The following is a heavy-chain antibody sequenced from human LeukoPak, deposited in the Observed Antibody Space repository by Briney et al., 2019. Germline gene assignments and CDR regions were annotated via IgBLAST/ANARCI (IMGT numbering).Heavy chain of an antibody. Sequence: GESLKISCKGSGYSFTNYWISWVRQMPGKGLEWMGKIDPSDSYTNYSPSFQGHVTISADKSISTTYLQWSSLKASDTAMYYCAKAGTSDTVVNWFDPWGQGTLVTVSS. CDR2: IDPSDSYT. CDR1: GYSFTNYW. V-gene: IGHV5-10-1*01. J-gene: IGHJ5*02. CDR3: AKAGTSDTVVNWFDP. D-gene: IGHD4-23*01.